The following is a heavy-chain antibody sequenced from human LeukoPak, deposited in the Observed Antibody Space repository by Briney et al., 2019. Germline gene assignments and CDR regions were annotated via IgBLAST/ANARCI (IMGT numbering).Heavy chain of an antibody. V-gene: IGHV3-33*01. Sequence: GGSLRLSCAASGFTFRTYAMHWVRQAPGKGLEWVAIIYYDGSNKCYTDSVKGRFTISRDDSKNTLYLQMNSLRAEDTAVYYCARGRALRYFDLWGRGTQVTVSS. CDR3: ARGRALRYFDL. J-gene: IGHJ2*01. CDR2: IYYDGSNK. D-gene: IGHD3-3*02. CDR1: GFTFRTYA.